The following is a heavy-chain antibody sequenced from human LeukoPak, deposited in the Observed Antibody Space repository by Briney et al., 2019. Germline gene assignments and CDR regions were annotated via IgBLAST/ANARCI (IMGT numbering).Heavy chain of an antibody. CDR3: ARDEAHYDILTGYYEYNWFDP. CDR2: INAGNGNT. Sequence: ASVRVSCKASGYTFTSYAMHWVRQAPGQRLEWMGWINAGNGNTKYSQKFQGRVTITRDTSASTAYMELSSLRSEDTAVYYCARDEAHYDILTGYYEYNWFDPWGQGTLVTVSS. CDR1: GYTFTSYA. V-gene: IGHV1-3*01. J-gene: IGHJ5*02. D-gene: IGHD3-9*01.